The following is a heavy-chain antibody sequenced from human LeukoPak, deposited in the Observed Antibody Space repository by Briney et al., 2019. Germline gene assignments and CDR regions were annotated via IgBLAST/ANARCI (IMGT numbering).Heavy chain of an antibody. CDR2: IYYSGST. CDR3: ARSTLGELYY. V-gene: IGHV4-59*08. D-gene: IGHD3-16*01. Sequence: TSETLCLTCTVSGGSISSYYWTWIRQPPGKGLEWIGYIYYSGSTNYNPSLKSRVTISVDTSKNQFSLKLSSVTAADTAVYYCARSTLGELYYWGQGTLVTVSS. J-gene: IGHJ4*02. CDR1: GGSISSYY.